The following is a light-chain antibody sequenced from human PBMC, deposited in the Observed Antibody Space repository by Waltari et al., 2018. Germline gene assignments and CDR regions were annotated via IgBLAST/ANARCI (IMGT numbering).Light chain of an antibody. CDR1: QSPVSSDGHTH. CDR3: MQGTHWPYT. CDR2: KIS. Sequence: DVVLTQSPLSLPVTLGQPASISCRSSQSPVSSDGHTHLNWFHQRPGQSPRRLIYKISNRDPGVPDRFSGSGSGTDFTLRISRVEAEDVGVYYCMQGTHWPYTFGQGTKLEIK. V-gene: IGKV2-30*01. J-gene: IGKJ2*01.